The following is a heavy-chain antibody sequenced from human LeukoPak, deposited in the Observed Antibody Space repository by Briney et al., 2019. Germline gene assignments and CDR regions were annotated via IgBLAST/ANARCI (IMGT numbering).Heavy chain of an antibody. V-gene: IGHV4-39*01. CDR1: GGSISRYY. D-gene: IGHD2-15*01. J-gene: IGHJ4*02. CDR2: IYYNGGT. Sequence: SETLSLTCTVSGGSISRYYWGWIRQPPGKGLEWVGTIYYNGGTSYYPSLKSRVTISVDTSKNQFSLKLSSVTAADTAVYYCATQAAGGPLDYWGQGTLVTVSS. CDR3: ATQAAGGPLDY.